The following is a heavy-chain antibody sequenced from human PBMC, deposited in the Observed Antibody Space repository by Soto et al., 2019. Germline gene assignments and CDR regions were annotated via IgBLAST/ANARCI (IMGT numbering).Heavy chain of an antibody. V-gene: IGHV3-23*01. D-gene: IGHD7-27*01. J-gene: IGHJ4*02. Sequence: LGGSLRLSCAASGFTFSSFAMSWVRQAPGKGLEWVSSISGTGGRTYYADSVKGRFTISRDNSKNTVYLQINSLRAQDTAVYYCAIRDPVEMAPTGAFVYWDQGTLVTGS. CDR1: GFTFSSFA. CDR3: AIRDPVEMAPTGAFVY. CDR2: ISGTGGRT.